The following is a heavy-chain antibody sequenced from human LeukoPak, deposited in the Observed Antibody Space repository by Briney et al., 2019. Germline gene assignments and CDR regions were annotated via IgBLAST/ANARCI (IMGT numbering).Heavy chain of an antibody. CDR2: ISNDGSRK. CDR3: ARDRAWNYFDY. Sequence: PGGSLRLSCAPSGFTFSRHGMHWVRQAPGKGLEWVAIISNDGSRKYYGHSVEGRSTISRDNSKNTLYLQMDSLRAEDTAVYYCARDRAWNYFDYWGQGTLVTVSS. D-gene: IGHD3-3*01. V-gene: IGHV3-30*03. CDR1: GFTFSRHG. J-gene: IGHJ4*02.